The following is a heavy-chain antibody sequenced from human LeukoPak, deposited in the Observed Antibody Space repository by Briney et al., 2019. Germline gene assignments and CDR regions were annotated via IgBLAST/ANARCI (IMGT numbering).Heavy chain of an antibody. CDR3: VAEMTASAAFDI. D-gene: IGHD2-21*02. CDR2: LHHTGRN. J-gene: IGHJ3*02. Sequence: SETLSLTCTVSGDSLTSSSHYWGWIRQPPGKRLQWVASLHHTGRNYSNAALKSRVSISMDTAKSQFSLKVNSVTAADSGVYYCVAEMTASAAFDIWGQGTMVAVSS. V-gene: IGHV4-39*01. CDR1: GDSLTSSSHY.